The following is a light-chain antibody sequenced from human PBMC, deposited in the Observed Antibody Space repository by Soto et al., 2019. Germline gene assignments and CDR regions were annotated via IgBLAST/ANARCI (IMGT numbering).Light chain of an antibody. CDR2: DTN. V-gene: IGLV7-46*01. Sequence: QAVVTQEPSLTVSPGGTVTLTCDSSTGAVTSGHYPHWFQQKPGQAPRTLIYDTNIGHSWTPARFSGSLLGGKAALTLSDAQPEDEADYYCLVIYQGVGEVFGPGTKLTVL. CDR3: LVIYQGVGEV. CDR1: TGAVTSGHY. J-gene: IGLJ1*01.